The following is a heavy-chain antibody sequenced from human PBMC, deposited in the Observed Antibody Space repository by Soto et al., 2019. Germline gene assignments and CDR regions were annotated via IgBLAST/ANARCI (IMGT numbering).Heavy chain of an antibody. CDR1: GGSISSGGYY. J-gene: IGHJ6*02. CDR3: ARVRSNSNDVAYYYCMDV. D-gene: IGHD1-20*01. V-gene: IGHV4-31*03. CDR2: IYYSGST. Sequence: SETLSLTCTVSGGSISSGGYYWSWIRQHPGKGLEWIGYIYYSGSTYYNPSLKSRVTISVDTSKNQFSLKLSSVTAADTAVYYCARVRSNSNDVAYYYCMDVWGQVTTVT.